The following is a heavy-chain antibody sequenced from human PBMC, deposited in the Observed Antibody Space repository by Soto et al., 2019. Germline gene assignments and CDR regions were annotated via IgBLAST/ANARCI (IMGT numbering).Heavy chain of an antibody. Sequence: GASVKVSCKASGGTFSSYTISWVRQAPGQGLEWMGRIIPILGIANYAQKFQGRVTITADKSTSTAYMELSSLRSEDTAAYYCATLAGYYYGDVDYWGQGTLVPVSS. J-gene: IGHJ4*02. CDR2: IIPILGIA. CDR3: ATLAGYYYGDVDY. V-gene: IGHV1-69*02. D-gene: IGHD4-17*01. CDR1: GGTFSSYT.